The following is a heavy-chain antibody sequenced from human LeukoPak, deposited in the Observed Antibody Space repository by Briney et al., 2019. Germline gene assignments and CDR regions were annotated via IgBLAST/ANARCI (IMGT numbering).Heavy chain of an antibody. Sequence: ASVKVSCKASGYTFTGYYMHWVRQAPGQGLEWMGWINPNSGGTNYAQKFQGRVTMTRDTSISTAYMELSRLRSDDTAVYYCARDPLSIAVAGTPYYYYMDVWGKGTTVTVSS. J-gene: IGHJ6*03. D-gene: IGHD6-19*01. CDR1: GYTFTGYY. V-gene: IGHV1-2*02. CDR2: INPNSGGT. CDR3: ARDPLSIAVAGTPYYYYMDV.